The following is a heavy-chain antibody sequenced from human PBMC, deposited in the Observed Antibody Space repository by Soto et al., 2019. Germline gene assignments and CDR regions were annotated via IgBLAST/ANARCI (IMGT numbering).Heavy chain of an antibody. CDR1: GGSLRGYY. CDR2: INHRGST. CDR3: ARVSSSWYYFDY. D-gene: IGHD6-13*01. V-gene: IGHV4-34*01. Sequence: SETLSLTCAVYGGSLRGYYWSWIRQPPGKGLEGIGEINHRGSTNYNPSLKSRVTISVDTSKNQFSLKLSSVTAADTAVYYCARVSSSWYYFDYWGQGTLVTVSS. J-gene: IGHJ4*02.